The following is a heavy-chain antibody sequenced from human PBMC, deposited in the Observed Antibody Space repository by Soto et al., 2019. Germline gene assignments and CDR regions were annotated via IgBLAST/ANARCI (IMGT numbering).Heavy chain of an antibody. CDR2: ISSSSSTI. V-gene: IGHV3-48*01. D-gene: IGHD2-15*01. J-gene: IGHJ3*02. Sequence: GGALRLSCAASGFTFSSYSRNWVRQAPGKGLEWVSYISSSSSTIYYADSVKGRFTISRDNAKNSLYLQMNSLRAEDTAVYYCARVLLVAATSLFAFDIWGQGTMVTVSS. CDR1: GFTFSSYS. CDR3: ARVLLVAATSLFAFDI.